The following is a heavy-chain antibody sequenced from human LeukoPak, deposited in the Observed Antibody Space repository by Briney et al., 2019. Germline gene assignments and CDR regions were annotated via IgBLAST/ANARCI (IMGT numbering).Heavy chain of an antibody. CDR3: AKGSDYYGSVTSKKTD. J-gene: IGHJ4*02. CDR1: GFTFSNYA. V-gene: IGHV3-23*01. D-gene: IGHD3-10*01. Sequence: PGGSLRLSCSVSGFTFSNYAMHRVRQAPGKGLEWVSLISGGSGNIYYVDSVKGRFTISRDNSKNTLYVQMTSLRAEDTAIYYCAKGSDYYGSVTSKKTDWGQGTLVTVSS. CDR2: ISGGSGNI.